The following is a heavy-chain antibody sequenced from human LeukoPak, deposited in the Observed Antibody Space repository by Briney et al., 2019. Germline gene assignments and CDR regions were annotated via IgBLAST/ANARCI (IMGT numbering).Heavy chain of an antibody. D-gene: IGHD5-18*01. CDR3: ARSPRGYSYTVYFDY. CDR1: GGSFSGYY. Sequence: SETLSLTCGVYGGSFSGYYWSWIRQPPGKGLEWIGRIYTSGSTNYNPSLKSRVTMSVDTSKNQFSLKLSSVTAADTAVYYCARSPRGYSYTVYFDYWGQGTLVTVSS. CDR2: IYTSGST. J-gene: IGHJ4*02. V-gene: IGHV4-59*10.